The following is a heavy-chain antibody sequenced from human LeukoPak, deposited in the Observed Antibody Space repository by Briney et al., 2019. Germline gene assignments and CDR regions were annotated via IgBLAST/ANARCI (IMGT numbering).Heavy chain of an antibody. CDR3: AASVLLAYNWFDP. D-gene: IGHD3-10*01. CDR2: INPSGGST. CDR1: GYTFTSYY. Sequence: GASVKVSCKASGYTFTSYYMHWVRQAPGQGLEWMGIINPSGGSTSYAQKFQGRVTMTRDASTSTVYMELSSLRSEDTAVYYCAASVLLAYNWFDPWGQGTLVTVSS. J-gene: IGHJ5*02. V-gene: IGHV1-46*01.